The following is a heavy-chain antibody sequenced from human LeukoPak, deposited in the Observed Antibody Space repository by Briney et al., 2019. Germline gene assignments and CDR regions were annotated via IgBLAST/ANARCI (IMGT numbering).Heavy chain of an antibody. J-gene: IGHJ4*02. CDR2: INHSGST. Sequence: SETLSLTCAVYGGSFSGYYWSWIGQPPGKGLEWIGEINHSGSTNYNPSLKSRVTISVDTSKNQFSLKLSSVTAADTAVYYCASSGFWSGYHLDYWGQGTLVTVSS. V-gene: IGHV4-34*01. CDR3: ASSGFWSGYHLDY. CDR1: GGSFSGYY. D-gene: IGHD3-3*01.